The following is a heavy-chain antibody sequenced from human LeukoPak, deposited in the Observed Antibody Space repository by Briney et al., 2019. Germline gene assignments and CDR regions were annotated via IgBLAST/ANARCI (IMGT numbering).Heavy chain of an antibody. D-gene: IGHD3-22*01. J-gene: IGHJ6*02. V-gene: IGHV3-23*01. CDR1: GLTFRWYA. Sequence: GGSLRLSCEVSGLTFRWYAMTWVRQAPGKGLEWVSVISGSGGVTDYADSVRGRFTISRDNSRNTLFLQMNSLRVEDTAVYYCAKSIGGTTIVVVDDYAMGVWGQGTTVTVS. CDR2: ISGSGGVT. CDR3: AKSIGGTTIVVVDDYAMGV.